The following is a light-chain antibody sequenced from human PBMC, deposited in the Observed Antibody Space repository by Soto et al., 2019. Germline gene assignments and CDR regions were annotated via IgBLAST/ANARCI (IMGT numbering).Light chain of an antibody. Sequence: EIVMTQSPATLSVSPGERATLSCRASQSVGKYLVWYQQKPGQAPRLHIYDASNRATGIPARFSGSGSGTDFTLTITRLEPEDFAVYYCQQYVTSPYIFGQGTKVDIK. CDR2: DAS. CDR1: QSVGKY. J-gene: IGKJ2*01. V-gene: IGKV3D-15*01. CDR3: QQYVTSPYI.